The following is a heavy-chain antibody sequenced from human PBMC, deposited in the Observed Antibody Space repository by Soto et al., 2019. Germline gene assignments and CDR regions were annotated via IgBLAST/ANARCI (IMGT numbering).Heavy chain of an antibody. CDR3: ARDKSPYYDSSGYYTRAFDI. CDR1: GGTFSSYA. CDR2: IIPIFGTA. D-gene: IGHD3-22*01. J-gene: IGHJ3*02. Sequence: QVQLVQSGAEVKKPGSSVKVSCKASGGTFSSYAISWVRQAPGQGLEWVGGIIPIFGTANYAQKFQGRVTITADESTSTAYMELSSLRSEDTAVYYCARDKSPYYDSSGYYTRAFDIWGQGTMVTVSS. V-gene: IGHV1-69*01.